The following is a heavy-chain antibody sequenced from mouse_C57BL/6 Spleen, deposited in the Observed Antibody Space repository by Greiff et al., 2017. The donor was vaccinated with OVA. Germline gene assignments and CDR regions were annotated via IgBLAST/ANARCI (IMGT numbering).Heavy chain of an antibody. CDR2: SRNKANDYTT. CDR3: ARGWYFDV. J-gene: IGHJ1*03. Sequence: EVKVVESGGGLVQSGRSLRLSCATSGFTFSDFYMEWVRQAPGKGLEWIAASRNKANDYTTEYSASVKGRFIVSRDTSQSILYLQMNALRAEDTAIYYCARGWYFDVWGTGTTVTVSS. CDR1: GFTFSDFY. V-gene: IGHV7-1*01.